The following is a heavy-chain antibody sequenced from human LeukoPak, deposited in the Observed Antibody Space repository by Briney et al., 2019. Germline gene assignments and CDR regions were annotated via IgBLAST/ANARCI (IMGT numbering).Heavy chain of an antibody. CDR2: ISAYNGNT. J-gene: IGHJ5*02. D-gene: IGHD3-22*01. CDR3: ARDKATMIVVVPKLDP. Sequence: ASVKVSCKASGYTFTSYGISWVRQAPGQGLEWMGWISAYNGNTNYAQKLQGRVTMTTDTSTSTAYMELRSLRSDDTAVYYCARDKATMIVVVPKLDPWGQGTLVTVSS. V-gene: IGHV1-18*01. CDR1: GYTFTSYG.